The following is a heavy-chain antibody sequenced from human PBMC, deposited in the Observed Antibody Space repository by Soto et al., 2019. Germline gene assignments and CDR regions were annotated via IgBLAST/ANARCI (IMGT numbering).Heavy chain of an antibody. D-gene: IGHD6-13*01. J-gene: IGHJ5*02. CDR3: ARDYSSSWYAP. CDR2: IWYDGSNK. V-gene: IGHV3-33*01. Sequence: QVQLVESGGGVVQPGRSLRLSCAASGFTFSSYGMHWVRQAPGKGLEWVAVIWYDGSNKYYADSAKGRFTISRDNSKNTLYLQMNSLRAEDTAVYYRARDYSSSWYAPWGQGTLVTVSS. CDR1: GFTFSSYG.